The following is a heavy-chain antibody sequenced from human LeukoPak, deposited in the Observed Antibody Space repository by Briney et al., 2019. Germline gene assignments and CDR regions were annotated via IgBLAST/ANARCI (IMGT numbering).Heavy chain of an antibody. CDR3: ARETTVTPGYNWFDP. CDR1: GFTFSSYS. V-gene: IGHV3-21*01. D-gene: IGHD4-17*01. J-gene: IGHJ5*02. Sequence: GGSLRLSCAASGFTFSSYSMNWVRQAPGKGLEWVSSISSSSSYIYYADSVKGRFTISRDNAKNSLYLQMNSLRAEDTAVYYCARETTVTPGYNWFDPWGQGTLVTVSS. CDR2: ISSSSSYI.